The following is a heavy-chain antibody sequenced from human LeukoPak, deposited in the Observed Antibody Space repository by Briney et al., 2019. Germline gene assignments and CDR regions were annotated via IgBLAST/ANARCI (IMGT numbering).Heavy chain of an antibody. CDR2: IYYSGST. V-gene: IGHV4-39*01. D-gene: IGHD3-3*01. Sequence: PSETLSLTCTVSGGSIRSSSYYWGWIRQPPGKGLEWIGSIYYSGSTYYNPSLKSRVTISVDTSKNQFSRELSSVTAADTAVYYCARQVSEGDFWSGYYSYYYYMDVWGKGTTVTVSS. CDR1: GGSIRSSSYY. CDR3: ARQVSEGDFWSGYYSYYYYMDV. J-gene: IGHJ6*03.